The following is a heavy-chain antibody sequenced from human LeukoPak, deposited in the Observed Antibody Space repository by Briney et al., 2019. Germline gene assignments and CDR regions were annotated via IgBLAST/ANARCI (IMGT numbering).Heavy chain of an antibody. CDR1: GYTFTDYY. CDR2: IHPNSGGT. D-gene: IGHD6-13*01. J-gene: IGHJ6*02. Sequence: ASVKVSCKASGYTFTDYYMNWVRQAPGQGLEWMGWIHPNSGGTNYAQKFQGRVTMTRDTSISTAYMELSRLRSDDTAVYYCARALIAAAGEYYYYGMDVWGQGTTVTVSS. V-gene: IGHV1-2*02. CDR3: ARALIAAAGEYYYYGMDV.